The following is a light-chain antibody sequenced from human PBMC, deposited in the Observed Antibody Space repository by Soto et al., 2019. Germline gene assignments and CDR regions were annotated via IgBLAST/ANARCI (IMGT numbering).Light chain of an antibody. CDR1: QGVTPAY. V-gene: IGKV3-15*01. CDR3: QQYDKWPYT. CDR2: GAF. J-gene: IGKJ2*01. Sequence: EIVLTQSPGTLSLSPGERATLSCRASQGVTPAYLAWYQHKPGQAPRLLMYGAFIRAPGFPVTFRGTGSGSEFTLTISSLQSEDGALYYCQQYDKWPYTFGQGTNLEIK.